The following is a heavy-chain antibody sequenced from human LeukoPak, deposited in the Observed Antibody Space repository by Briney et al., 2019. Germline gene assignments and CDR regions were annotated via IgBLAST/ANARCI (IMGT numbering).Heavy chain of an antibody. J-gene: IGHJ6*02. CDR2: INHSGST. Sequence: SETLSLTCTVSGGPISSSSYYWGWIRQPPGTGLEWIGEINHSGSTNYNPSLKSRVTISVDTSKNQFSLKLSSVTAADTAVYYCARGSGSYLGGYYYYGMDVWGQGTTVTVSS. CDR3: ARGSGSYLGGYYYYGMDV. D-gene: IGHD1-26*01. CDR1: GGPISSSSYY. V-gene: IGHV4-39*07.